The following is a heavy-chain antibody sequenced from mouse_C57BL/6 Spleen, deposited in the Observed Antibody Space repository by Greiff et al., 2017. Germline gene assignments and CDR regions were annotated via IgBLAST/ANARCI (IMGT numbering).Heavy chain of an antibody. D-gene: IGHD1-1*01. CDR3: ARGDYGSSYPWYFEV. V-gene: IGHV1-19*01. CDR2: INPYNGGT. J-gene: IGHJ1*03. Sequence: VQLQQSGPVLVKPGASVKMSCKASGYTFTDYYMNWVKQSPGKSLEWIGVINPYNGGTSYNQKFKGKATLTVDKSSSTAYMELNSLTSEDSAVYYCARGDYGSSYPWYFEVWGTGTTVTVSS. CDR1: GYTFTDYY.